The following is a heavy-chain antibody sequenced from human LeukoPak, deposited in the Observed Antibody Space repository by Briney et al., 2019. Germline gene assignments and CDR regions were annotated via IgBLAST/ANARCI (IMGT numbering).Heavy chain of an antibody. D-gene: IGHD1-26*01. CDR3: AVGVGANYFDY. Sequence: GGSLGLSCAASGFTFSSYSMNWVRQAPGKGLEWVSSISSSSSYIYYADSVKGRFTISRDNAKNSLYLQMNSLRAEDTAVYYCAVGVGANYFDYWGQGTLVTVSS. CDR1: GFTFSSYS. J-gene: IGHJ4*02. V-gene: IGHV3-21*01. CDR2: ISSSSSYI.